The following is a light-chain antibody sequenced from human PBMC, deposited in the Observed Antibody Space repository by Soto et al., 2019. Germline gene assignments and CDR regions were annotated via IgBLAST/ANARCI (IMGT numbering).Light chain of an antibody. CDR2: GAS. V-gene: IGKV3-15*01. CDR3: QHYNNWPPLT. Sequence: EIVTTQSPATLSVSPGEGATLSCRASQSVSSDLAWYQQKPGQAPRLLIYGASTRAPDIPARFSGSGSGTEFTLTISSLQSADFAVYYCQHYNNWPPLTFGGGTKVDIK. CDR1: QSVSSD. J-gene: IGKJ4*01.